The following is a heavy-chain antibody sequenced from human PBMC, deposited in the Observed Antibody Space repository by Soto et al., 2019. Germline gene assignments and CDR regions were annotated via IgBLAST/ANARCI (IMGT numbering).Heavy chain of an antibody. CDR2: IYYIGTT. D-gene: IGHD3-10*01. V-gene: IGHV4-30-4*01. CDR1: GDSMGSGDYY. J-gene: IGHJ5*02. Sequence: SETLSLTCTVSGDSMGSGDYYWTWLRQPPGKGLEWIGYIYYIGTTFYNPSLESRVNISIDTSKNHFSLRLTSVTAADTAVYYCSRGSTYYGFLTWGQGTLVTVSS. CDR3: SRGSTYYGFLT.